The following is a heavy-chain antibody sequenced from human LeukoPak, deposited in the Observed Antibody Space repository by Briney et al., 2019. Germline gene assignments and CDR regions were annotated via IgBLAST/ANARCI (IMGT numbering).Heavy chain of an antibody. CDR3: AKDITPAYDSSGIEVGAFDY. CDR2: ISWNSGSI. CDR1: GFTFDDYA. Sequence: PGGSLRLSCAASGFTFDDYAMHWVRQAPGKGLEWVSGISWNSGSIGYADSVKGRFTISRDNAKNSLYLQMNSLRAEDMALYYCAKDITPAYDSSGIEVGAFDYWGQGTLVTVSS. D-gene: IGHD3-22*01. J-gene: IGHJ4*02. V-gene: IGHV3-9*03.